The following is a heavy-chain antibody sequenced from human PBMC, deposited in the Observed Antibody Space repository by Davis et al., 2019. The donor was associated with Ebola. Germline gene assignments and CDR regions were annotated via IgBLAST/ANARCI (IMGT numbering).Heavy chain of an antibody. J-gene: IGHJ4*02. CDR2: IKTKTDGGTT. V-gene: IGHV3-15*01. Sequence: GESLKISCTASGFSLTHDWMIWVRQAPGKGLEWVGRIKTKTDGGTTDYAAPVRDRFTISRDDSKNTVYLQMNSLKIEDTAVYYCAKGIGDGASDHWGQGTLVTVSS. CDR3: AKGIGDGASDH. CDR1: GFSLTHDW. D-gene: IGHD1-26*01.